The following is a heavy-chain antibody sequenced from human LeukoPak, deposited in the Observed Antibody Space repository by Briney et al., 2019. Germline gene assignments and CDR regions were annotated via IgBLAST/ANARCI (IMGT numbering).Heavy chain of an antibody. Sequence: SQTLSLTCAISGDSVSSSGAAWNWIRQSPSRGLEWLGRTYYRSKWYNDYAVSVKSRITINPDTFKNQFSLQLNSVTPEDTAVYYRARGRWFGELSSNWFDPWGQGTLVTVSS. CDR1: GDSVSSSGAA. CDR3: ARGRWFGELSSNWFDP. J-gene: IGHJ5*02. CDR2: TYYRSKWYN. D-gene: IGHD3-10*01. V-gene: IGHV6-1*01.